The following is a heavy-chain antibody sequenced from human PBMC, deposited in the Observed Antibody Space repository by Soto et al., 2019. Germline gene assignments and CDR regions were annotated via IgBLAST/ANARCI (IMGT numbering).Heavy chain of an antibody. D-gene: IGHD1-26*01. CDR1: RFTPSTYA. Sequence: LRLSCAASRFTPSTYAMSWVRQAPGKRVEWVSGVSESGTGTFYADSVRGRFTVSRDNSKNTVYLQMSSLRAEDTATYYCAKGGRRRGSYYPLDYWGQRTLVTVSS. J-gene: IGHJ4*02. V-gene: IGHV3-23*01. CDR3: AKGGRRRGSYYPLDY. CDR2: VSESGTGT.